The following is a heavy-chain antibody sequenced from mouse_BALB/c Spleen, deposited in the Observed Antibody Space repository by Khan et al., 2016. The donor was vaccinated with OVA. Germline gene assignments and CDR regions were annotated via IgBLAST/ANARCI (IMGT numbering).Heavy chain of an antibody. CDR3: AREIYYDYAYYYAMDY. J-gene: IGHJ4*01. CDR1: GFSLTNYG. V-gene: IGHV2-6-7*01. Sequence: QVQLKQSGPGLVAPSQSLSITCTISGFSLTNYGVHWVRQPPGKGLEWLAVIWSDGSTDYNSALKSRLSISKDNSKSQVFLKMNSLQTDDTARYYCAREIYYDYAYYYAMDYWGQGTSVTVSS. D-gene: IGHD2-4*01. CDR2: IWSDGST.